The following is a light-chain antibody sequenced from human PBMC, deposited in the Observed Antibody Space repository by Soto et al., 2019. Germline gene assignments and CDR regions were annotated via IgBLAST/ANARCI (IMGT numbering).Light chain of an antibody. V-gene: IGKV3-11*01. CDR2: DAS. CDR1: QSVSSC. J-gene: IGKJ5*01. Sequence: EIVLTQSPATLSLSPGERATLSCRASQSVSSCLAWYQQKPGQAPRLLIYDASNRATGIQARFSGSGSGAEFTLTISSLQSEDFAVYYCQQYYDWPITFGQGTRLEIK. CDR3: QQYYDWPIT.